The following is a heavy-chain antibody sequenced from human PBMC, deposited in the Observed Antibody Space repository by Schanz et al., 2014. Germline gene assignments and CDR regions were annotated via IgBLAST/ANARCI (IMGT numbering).Heavy chain of an antibody. CDR3: ARAQGVIRLYYGVDV. D-gene: IGHD3-10*01. Sequence: QVQLVQSGAEAKKPGASVKVSCKASGYTFTSHGISWVRQAPGQGLEWMGWISAYNGNTNYAQKLQGRVTMTTDTSTSTAYMELSSLRSEDTAVYYCARAQGVIRLYYGVDVWGQGTTVTVSS. CDR1: GYTFTSHG. J-gene: IGHJ6*02. V-gene: IGHV1-18*01. CDR2: ISAYNGNT.